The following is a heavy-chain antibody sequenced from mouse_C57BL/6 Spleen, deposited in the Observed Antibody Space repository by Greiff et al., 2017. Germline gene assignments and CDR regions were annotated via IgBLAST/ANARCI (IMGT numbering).Heavy chain of an antibody. D-gene: IGHD1-1*01. J-gene: IGHJ4*01. CDR3: AKGDNYYGSSYYAMDY. Sequence: FTISRDNAKNTLFLQMTSLRSEDTAMYYCAKGDNYYGSSYYAMDYWGQGTSVTVSS. V-gene: IGHV5-17*01.